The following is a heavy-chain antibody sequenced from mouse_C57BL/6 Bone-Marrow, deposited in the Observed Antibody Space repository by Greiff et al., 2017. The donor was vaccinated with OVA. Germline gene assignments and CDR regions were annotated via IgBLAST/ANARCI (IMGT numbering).Heavy chain of an antibody. J-gene: IGHJ3*01. CDR2: IYPRSGNT. CDR3: ANHYYGSSSFAY. CDR1: GYTFTSYG. D-gene: IGHD1-1*01. V-gene: IGHV1-81*01. Sequence: VQLQQSGAELARPGASVKLSCKASGYTFTSYGISWVKQRTGQGLEWIGEIYPRSGNTYYNEKFKGKATLTAGKSSSTAYMELRSLTSEDSAVYFCANHYYGSSSFAYWGQGTLVTVSA.